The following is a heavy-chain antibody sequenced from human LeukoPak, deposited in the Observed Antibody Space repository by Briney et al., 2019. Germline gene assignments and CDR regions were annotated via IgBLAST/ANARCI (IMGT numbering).Heavy chain of an antibody. J-gene: IGHJ4*02. CDR3: ARSLGDSSGYYPLPFDY. CDR2: ISGYNGNT. CDR1: GYTFSNYG. D-gene: IGHD3-22*01. V-gene: IGHV1-18*01. Sequence: ASVKVSCKASGYTFSNYGITWVRQAPGQGLEWMGRISGYNGNTNFAQELQGRVSMTTDTSTYTSDMELRSLGSDDTAVYYCARSLGDSSGYYPLPFDYWGQGTLVIVSS.